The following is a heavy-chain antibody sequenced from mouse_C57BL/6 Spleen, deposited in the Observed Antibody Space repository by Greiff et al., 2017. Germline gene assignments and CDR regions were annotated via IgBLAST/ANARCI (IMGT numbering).Heavy chain of an antibody. CDR1: GYTFTDYT. Sequence: QVQLQQSDAELVKPGASVKISCKVSGYTFTDYTIHWMKQRPEQGLEWIGYIYPRDGSTKYNEKFKGKATLTADKSSSTAYMQLHSLTSEDSAVYFCARSDYYGSSYGYFDVWGTGTTVTVSS. V-gene: IGHV1-78*01. CDR2: IYPRDGST. J-gene: IGHJ1*03. D-gene: IGHD1-1*01. CDR3: ARSDYYGSSYGYFDV.